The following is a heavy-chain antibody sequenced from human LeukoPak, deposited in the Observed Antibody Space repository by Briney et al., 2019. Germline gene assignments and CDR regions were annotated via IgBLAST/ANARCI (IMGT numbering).Heavy chain of an antibody. J-gene: IGHJ4*02. CDR3: AKIYDFWSASVFYFDY. D-gene: IGHD3-3*01. V-gene: IGHV4-4*07. CDR1: GGSISSNYS. CDR2: TYTSGTT. Sequence: SETLSLTCTVSGGSISSNYSWSWIRQPAGKGLEWIGRTYTSGTTNYNPSLKSRVTMSVDTSKNQFFLKLSSVTAADTAVYYCAKIYDFWSASVFYFDYWGQGTLVTVSS.